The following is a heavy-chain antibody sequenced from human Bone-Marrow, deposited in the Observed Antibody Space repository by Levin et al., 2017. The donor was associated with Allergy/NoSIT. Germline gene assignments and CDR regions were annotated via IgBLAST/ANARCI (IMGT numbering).Heavy chain of an antibody. CDR2: VYFSGST. Sequence: GSLRLSCTVSGGSFSSSDYYWGWIRQPPGKGLEWIGSVYFSGSTDYNPSLKSPVTISIDTSKNQFSLNLNSVTAAATAVYYCARGRGALVFDYWGQGTLVTVSS. V-gene: IGHV4-39*07. CDR1: GGSFSSSDYY. D-gene: IGHD3-10*01. CDR3: ARGRGALVFDY. J-gene: IGHJ4*02.